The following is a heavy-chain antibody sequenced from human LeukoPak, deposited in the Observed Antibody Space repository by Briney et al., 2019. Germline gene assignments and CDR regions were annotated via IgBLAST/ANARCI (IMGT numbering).Heavy chain of an antibody. V-gene: IGHV3-23*01. CDR3: ATNPTEQRQGY. CDR1: GFTFSSYA. Sequence: PGGSLRLSCAASGFTFSSYAMSWVRQAPGKGLEWVSSISGSGGNRYYADSVKGRFTISRDNSKNTLYLQMNSLRAEDTAVYYCATNPTEQRQGYWGQGTLVTVSS. CDR2: ISGSGGNR. D-gene: IGHD6-25*01. J-gene: IGHJ4*02.